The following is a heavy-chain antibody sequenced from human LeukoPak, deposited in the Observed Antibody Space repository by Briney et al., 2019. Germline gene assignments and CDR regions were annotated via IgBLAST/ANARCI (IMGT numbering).Heavy chain of an antibody. CDR2: ISGTGSTR. D-gene: IGHD1-14*01. Sequence: PLGGSLRLSCAASGFTFSSYEMNWVRQAPGKGLEWVSYISGTGSTRYYADSVKGRFTISRDNAQNALYLQMNSLRAEDTAVYFCARDKNNRILMPRVDAFDFWGQGTMVTVSS. J-gene: IGHJ3*01. V-gene: IGHV3-48*03. CDR1: GFTFSSYE. CDR3: ARDKNNRILMPRVDAFDF.